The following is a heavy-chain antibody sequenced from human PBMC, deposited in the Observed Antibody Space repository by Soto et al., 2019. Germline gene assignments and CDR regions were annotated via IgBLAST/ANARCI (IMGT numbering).Heavy chain of an antibody. CDR3: ARGYYDFYYMDV. Sequence: ASVKVSCKASGYTFTGYYMHWVRQAPGQGLEWMGWINPNSGGTNYAQKFQGWVTMTRDTSISTAYMELSRLRSGDTAVYYCARGYYDFYYMDVWGKGTTVTVSS. CDR1: GYTFTGYY. CDR2: INPNSGGT. V-gene: IGHV1-2*04. J-gene: IGHJ6*03. D-gene: IGHD3-3*01.